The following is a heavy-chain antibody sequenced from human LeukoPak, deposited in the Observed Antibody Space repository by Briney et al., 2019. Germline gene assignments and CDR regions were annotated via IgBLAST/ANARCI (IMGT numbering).Heavy chain of an antibody. CDR3: AKDGGHIVVVTASGGNWFDP. J-gene: IGHJ5*02. CDR1: GFTFSSYG. D-gene: IGHD2-21*02. Sequence: PGGSLRLSCAASGFTFSSYGMSWVRQAPGKGLEWVSAISGSGGSTYYADSVKGRFTISRDNSKNTLYLQMNSLRAEDTAVYYCAKDGGHIVVVTASGGNWFDPWGQGTLVTVSS. V-gene: IGHV3-23*01. CDR2: ISGSGGST.